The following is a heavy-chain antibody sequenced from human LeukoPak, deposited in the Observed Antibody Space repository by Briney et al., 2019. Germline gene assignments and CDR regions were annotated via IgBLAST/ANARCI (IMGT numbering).Heavy chain of an antibody. V-gene: IGHV4-38-2*02. CDR2: IYHSGST. J-gene: IGHJ4*02. D-gene: IGHD5-18*01. CDR1: GYSISSGYY. CDR3: ARDLHGGYSYGYEFDY. Sequence: SETLSLTCAVSGYSISSGYYWGWIRQPPGKGLEWIGSIYHSGSTYYNPSLKSRVTISVDTSKNQFSLKLSSVTAADTAVYYRARDLHGGYSYGYEFDYWGQGTLVTVSS.